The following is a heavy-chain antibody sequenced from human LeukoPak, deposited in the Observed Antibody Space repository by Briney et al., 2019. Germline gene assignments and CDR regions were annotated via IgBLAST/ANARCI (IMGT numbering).Heavy chain of an antibody. CDR2: INWNGGST. V-gene: IGHV3-20*01. Sequence: GGSLRLSCAASGFTFDDYGMSWVGQAPGGGLEWGSGINWNGGSTGYADSVKGRFTISRDNAKNSLYLQTNSLRAEDTALYHCARGRGSSWLNNWFDPWGQGTLVTVPS. D-gene: IGHD6-13*01. J-gene: IGHJ5*02. CDR1: GFTFDDYG. CDR3: ARGRGSSWLNNWFDP.